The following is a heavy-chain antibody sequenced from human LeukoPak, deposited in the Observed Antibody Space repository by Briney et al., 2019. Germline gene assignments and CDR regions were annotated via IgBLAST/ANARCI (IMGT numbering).Heavy chain of an antibody. CDR1: GYSITNYA. J-gene: IGHJ4*02. CDR3: ATGGGYRFAY. V-gene: IGHV7-4-1*02. Sequence: ASVKVSCKASGYSITNYAILWVRQAPGQGLEWMGWIYTNTEKSTYAPGFTGRYVFSLDSSVNTAYLQISSLKAEDTALYYCATGGGYRFAYWGQGTLVTVSS. D-gene: IGHD6-25*01. CDR2: IYTNTEKS.